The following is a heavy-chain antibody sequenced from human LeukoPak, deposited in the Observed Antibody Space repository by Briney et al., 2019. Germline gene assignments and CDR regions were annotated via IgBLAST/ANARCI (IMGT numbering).Heavy chain of an antibody. CDR3: ARVRVGASRDFDY. CDR1: GYTFTNYN. J-gene: IGHJ4*02. Sequence: ASVKVSCKASGYTFTNYNMHWVRQAPGQGLEWMGKIIPGGGSTSYAQKFQGRVTMTRDTSTSTVYMELSSLRSEDTAVYYCARVRVGASRDFDYWGQGTLVTVSS. D-gene: IGHD1-26*01. V-gene: IGHV1-46*01. CDR2: IIPGGGST.